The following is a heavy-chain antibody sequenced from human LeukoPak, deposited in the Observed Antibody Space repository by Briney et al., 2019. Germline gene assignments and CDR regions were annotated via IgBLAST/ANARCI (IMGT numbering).Heavy chain of an antibody. V-gene: IGHV4-34*01. CDR3: ARGPVRWPKTKGIDY. CDR1: GGSFSGYY. CDR2: INHSGST. J-gene: IGHJ4*02. Sequence: PSETLSLTCAVYGGSFSGYYWSWIRPPPGKGLEWIGEINHSGSTNYNPSLKSRVTISVDTSKNQFSLKLSSVTAADTAVYYCARGPVRWPKTKGIDYWGQGTLVTVSS. D-gene: IGHD4-17*01.